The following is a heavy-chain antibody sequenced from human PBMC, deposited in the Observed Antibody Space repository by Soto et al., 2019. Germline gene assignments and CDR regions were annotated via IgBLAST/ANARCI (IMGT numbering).Heavy chain of an antibody. CDR3: ARRPLYDSSGYYYAFDI. CDR1: GGSISSSSYY. J-gene: IGHJ3*02. CDR2: IYYSGST. Sequence: SETLSLTCTVSGGSISSSSYYWGWIRQPPGKGLEWIGSIYYSGSTYYNPSLKSRVTISVDTSKNQFSLKLSSVTAADTAVYYCARRPLYDSSGYYYAFDIWGQGTKVTVSS. V-gene: IGHV4-39*01. D-gene: IGHD3-22*01.